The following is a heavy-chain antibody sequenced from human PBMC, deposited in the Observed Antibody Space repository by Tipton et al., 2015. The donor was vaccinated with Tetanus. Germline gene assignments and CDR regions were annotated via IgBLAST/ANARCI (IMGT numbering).Heavy chain of an antibody. V-gene: IGHV3-33*01. J-gene: IGHJ4*02. CDR1: GFIFRSYA. CDR3: ARSGPGRGGNSFLDY. Sequence: SLRLSCAASGFIFRSYAMDWVRQAPGKGLEWVAVVWYDGSYKYYADSVKGRFIITRDNSKNTLDLQMNSLRAEDTAVYYCARSGPGRGGNSFLDYWGQGTLVTVSS. D-gene: IGHD4-23*01. CDR2: VWYDGSYK.